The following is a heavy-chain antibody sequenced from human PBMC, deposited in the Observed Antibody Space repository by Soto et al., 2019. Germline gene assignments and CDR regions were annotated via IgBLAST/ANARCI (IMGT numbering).Heavy chain of an antibody. D-gene: IGHD2-15*01. J-gene: IGHJ6*02. CDR1: WYIFTSYW. V-gene: IGHV5-10-1*01. Sequence: SLKICCNGLWYIFTSYWISWVRQMPGKGVDWVGRIDPSDSYTNYSPSFQGHLTISADKSISTAYLQWSTLKASDTAMYYCAIYCSGGSSYSGGYYYYYGMDVWGQGTTVTVSS. CDR2: IDPSDSYT. CDR3: AIYCSGGSSYSGGYYYYYGMDV.